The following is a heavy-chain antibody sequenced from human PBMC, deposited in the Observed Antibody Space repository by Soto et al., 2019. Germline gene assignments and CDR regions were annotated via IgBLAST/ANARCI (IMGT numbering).Heavy chain of an antibody. Sequence: QVQLVESGGGVVQPGRSLRLSCAASGFSFTGFGMHWVRQAPGKGLEWVAVVWYDGTRKYYADSVKGRFTSSRDTSANTMYLHMHSLGAEETAVDFFARDDAVNSHYSKFQYWGQGTLVTVSS. J-gene: IGHJ4*02. CDR2: VWYDGTRK. CDR1: GFSFTGFG. V-gene: IGHV3-33*01. CDR3: ARDDAVNSHYSKFQY. D-gene: IGHD2-15*01.